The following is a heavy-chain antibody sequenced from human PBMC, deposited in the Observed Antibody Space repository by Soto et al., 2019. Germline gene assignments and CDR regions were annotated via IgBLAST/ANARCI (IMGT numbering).Heavy chain of an antibody. Sequence: EVQLVESGGGLVQPGRSLRLSCATSGFNFDDYAMHWVRQAPGKGLEWVSGISWNGGNIDYADSVKGRFTMSRDNAKNYLYLQMNSLRAEDTALYYCAKGGRYSTDAFDIWGQGTMVTVSS. V-gene: IGHV3-9*01. CDR2: ISWNGGNI. D-gene: IGHD1-26*01. CDR1: GFNFDDYA. CDR3: AKGGRYSTDAFDI. J-gene: IGHJ3*02.